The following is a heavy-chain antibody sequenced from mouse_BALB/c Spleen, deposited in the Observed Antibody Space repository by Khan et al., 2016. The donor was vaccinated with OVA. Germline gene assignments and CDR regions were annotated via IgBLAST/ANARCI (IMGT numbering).Heavy chain of an antibody. CDR1: GYTFTNYW. Sequence: VQLQESGPELAKPGASVKMSCKASGYTFTNYWMHWVKQRPGQGLEWIGYINPSTGYTEYNQKFKDKATLTAEKSSSTAYMQLSSLTSEDSAVYYCVNHSSSSAWFTYWGQGTLVTVSA. J-gene: IGHJ3*01. CDR2: INPSTGYT. CDR3: VNHSSSSAWFTY. V-gene: IGHV1-7*01. D-gene: IGHD1-1*01.